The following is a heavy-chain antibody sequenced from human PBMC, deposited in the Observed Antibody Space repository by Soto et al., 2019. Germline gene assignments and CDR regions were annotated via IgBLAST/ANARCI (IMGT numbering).Heavy chain of an antibody. CDR2: IYPGDSDT. CDR1: GYSLTSYW. V-gene: IGHV5-51*01. D-gene: IGHD1-26*01. CDR3: ARHRWELPPLSSYYYGMDV. Sequence: GESLNIYCKGSGYSLTSYWIGWVRRMPGKGLEWMGIIYPGDSDTRYSPSFQGQVTISADKSISTAYLPWSSLKASDTAMYYCARHRWELPPLSSYYYGMDVRGQGNTVPVS. J-gene: IGHJ6*02.